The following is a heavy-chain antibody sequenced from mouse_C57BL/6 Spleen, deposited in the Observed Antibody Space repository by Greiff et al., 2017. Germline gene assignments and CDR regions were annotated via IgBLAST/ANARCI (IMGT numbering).Heavy chain of an antibody. CDR2: IDPSDSET. Sequence: QVQLQQPGAELVRPGSSVKLSCKASGYTFTSYWMHWVKQRPMQGLEWIGNIDPSDSETHYNQKFKDKATLTVDKSSSTAYMQLSSLTSEDSAVYYGARRELGQAGVDYWGQGTTLTVSS. CDR3: ARRELGQAGVDY. D-gene: IGHD4-1*01. J-gene: IGHJ2*01. CDR1: GYTFTSYW. V-gene: IGHV1-52*01.